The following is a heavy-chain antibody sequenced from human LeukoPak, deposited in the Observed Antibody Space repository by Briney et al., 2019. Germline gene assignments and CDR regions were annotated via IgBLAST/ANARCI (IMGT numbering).Heavy chain of an antibody. CDR1: GGSISSSSYY. CDR2: IYYSGST. Sequence: PSETLSLACTVSGGSISSSSYYWGWIRQPPGKGLEWIGSIYYSGSTYYNPSLKSRVTISVDTSKNQFSLKLSSVTAADTAVYYCARQRAAAGLPFDYWGQGTLVTVSS. D-gene: IGHD6-13*01. V-gene: IGHV4-39*01. J-gene: IGHJ4*02. CDR3: ARQRAAAGLPFDY.